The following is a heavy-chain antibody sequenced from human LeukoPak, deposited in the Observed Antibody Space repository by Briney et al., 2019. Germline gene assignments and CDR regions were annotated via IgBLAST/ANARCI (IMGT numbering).Heavy chain of an antibody. Sequence: GGSLRLSCAASGFTFSSYAMSWVRQAPGKGLEWVSAVSGSGGSTYYADSVKGRFAISRDNSKNTLYLQMNSLRAEDTAVYYCAKDRLEWLLSSDYWGQGTLVTVSS. CDR3: AKDRLEWLLSSDY. CDR2: VSGSGGST. CDR1: GFTFSSYA. J-gene: IGHJ4*02. D-gene: IGHD3-3*01. V-gene: IGHV3-23*01.